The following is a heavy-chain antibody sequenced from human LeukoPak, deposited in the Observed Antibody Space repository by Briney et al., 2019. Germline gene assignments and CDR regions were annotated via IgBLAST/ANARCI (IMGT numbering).Heavy chain of an antibody. D-gene: IGHD3-22*01. V-gene: IGHV3-23*01. CDR3: ASWYDSSGYYSYFDY. Sequence: QPGGSLRLSCAASKFTFSSYAMSWVRQAPGKGLEWVSGISGSGGRTYYADSVKGRFTISRDNSKNTLYLQMNSLRAEDTAVYYCASWYDSSGYYSYFDYWGQGTLVTVSS. CDR1: KFTFSSYA. CDR2: ISGSGGRT. J-gene: IGHJ4*02.